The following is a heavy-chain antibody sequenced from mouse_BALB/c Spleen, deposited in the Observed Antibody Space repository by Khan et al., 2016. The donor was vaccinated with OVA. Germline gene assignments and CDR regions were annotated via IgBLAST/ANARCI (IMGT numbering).Heavy chain of an antibody. D-gene: IGHD2-1*01. V-gene: IGHV1-7*01. Sequence: VQLQESGAELAKPGASVKMSCKTSGYTFTAYWIHWVKQRPGQGLEWIGYIDPSTGYTEYNQKFKDKATLTTDKSSSTAYMQLSSLTSEDSAVYDCARRGLYGILAYWGQGTLVTVSA. CDR3: ARRGLYGILAY. CDR1: GYTFTAYW. J-gene: IGHJ3*01. CDR2: IDPSTGYT.